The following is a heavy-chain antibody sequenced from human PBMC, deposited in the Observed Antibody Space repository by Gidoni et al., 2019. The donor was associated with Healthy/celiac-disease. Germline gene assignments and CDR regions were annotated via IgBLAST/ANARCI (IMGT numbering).Heavy chain of an antibody. J-gene: IGHJ4*02. Sequence: EVQLVESGGGLVQPGGSLKLSCAASGFTFSGSAMHWVRQASGKGLEWVGRIRSKANSYATAYAASVKGRFTISRDDSKNTAYRQMNSLKTEDTAVYYCTRWSIAVAGTVYFDYWGQGTLVTVSS. CDR2: IRSKANSYAT. CDR1: GFTFSGSA. CDR3: TRWSIAVAGTVYFDY. V-gene: IGHV3-73*02. D-gene: IGHD6-19*01.